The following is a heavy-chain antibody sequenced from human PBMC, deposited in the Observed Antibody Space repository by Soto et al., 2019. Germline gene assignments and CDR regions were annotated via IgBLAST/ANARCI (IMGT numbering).Heavy chain of an antibody. D-gene: IGHD2-2*01. CDR1: GYSFIHYG. Sequence: QVQLVQSGAEVKEPGASVKVSCKASGYSFIHYGFSWVRQAPGQGLEWMAWTSGDNGDTNYAPKLQDRVTLTTDTSTGTAYMELRSLRSDDTAVYYCARDERRACTSSTCYYFDYWGQGTLVSVSS. CDR3: ARDERRACTSSTCYYFDY. V-gene: IGHV1-18*01. CDR2: TSGDNGDT. J-gene: IGHJ4*02.